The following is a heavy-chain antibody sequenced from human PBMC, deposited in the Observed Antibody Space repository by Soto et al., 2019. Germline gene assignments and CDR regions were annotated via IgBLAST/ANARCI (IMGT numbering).Heavy chain of an antibody. D-gene: IGHD3-9*01. CDR1: GFTFGSYA. CDR2: ISGSGGST. J-gene: IGHJ4*02. CDR3: AKIGYFDWFPGPYYFDY. V-gene: IGHV3-23*01. Sequence: PGGSLRLSCAASGFTFGSYAMSWVRQAPGKGLEWVSAISGSGGSTYYADSVKGRFTISRDNSKNTLYLQMNSLRAEDTAVYYCAKIGYFDWFPGPYYFDYWGQGTLVTVSS.